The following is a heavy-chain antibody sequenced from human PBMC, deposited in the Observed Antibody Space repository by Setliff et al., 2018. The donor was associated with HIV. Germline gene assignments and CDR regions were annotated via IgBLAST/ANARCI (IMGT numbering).Heavy chain of an antibody. D-gene: IGHD6-19*01. Sequence: GASVKVSCKASGYTFSSYGISWVRQAPGQGLEWMGWISGYNGNTKYVQKLQGRVTMTTDTSTRTVYMELRSLRHDDTAEYFCARVPYRSACFSGGHDAFDVWGQGTMVTVSS. CDR1: GYTFSSYG. V-gene: IGHV1-18*01. CDR2: ISGYNGNT. CDR3: ARVPYRSACFSGGHDAFDV. J-gene: IGHJ3*01.